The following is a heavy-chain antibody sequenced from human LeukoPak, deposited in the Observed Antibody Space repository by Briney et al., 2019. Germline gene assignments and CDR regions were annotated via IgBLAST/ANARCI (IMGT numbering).Heavy chain of an antibody. J-gene: IGHJ4*02. CDR3: ARQEYSSSSFDY. D-gene: IGHD6-6*01. V-gene: IGHV4-59*08. CDR1: GGSISSYY. Sequence: SETLSLTCTVSGGSISSYYWSWIRQPPGKGLEWIGYIHHSGSTNYNPSLKSRVTISVDTPKNQFSLKLSSVTAADTAVYYCARQEYSSSSFDYWGQGTLVTVSS. CDR2: IHHSGST.